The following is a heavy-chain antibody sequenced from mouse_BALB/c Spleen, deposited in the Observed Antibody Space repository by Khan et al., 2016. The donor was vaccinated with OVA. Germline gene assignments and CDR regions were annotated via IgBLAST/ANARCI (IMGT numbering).Heavy chain of an antibody. J-gene: IGHJ3*01. CDR3: GRGGFAY. Sequence: EVQLVESGGGLVQPGGSRKLSCAASGFTFIDYGMAWVRQTPGKGPEWIAFIRSVAYSIYYADTVTGRFTTSTETANNTLYLDMSSLRSDNTAMYCCGRGGFAYWGQGTLVTGSA. CDR1: GFTFIDYG. CDR2: IRSVAYSI. V-gene: IGHV5-15*02.